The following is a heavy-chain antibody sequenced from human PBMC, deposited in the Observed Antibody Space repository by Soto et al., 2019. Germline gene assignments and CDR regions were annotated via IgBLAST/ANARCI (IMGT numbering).Heavy chain of an antibody. CDR2: MNPNSGNT. D-gene: IGHD3-10*01. V-gene: IGHV1-8*01. CDR3: ARWVRDPLWFVELSRYYYNGMDV. Sequence: ASVKVSCKASGYTFTSYDINWVRQATGQGLEWMGWMNPNSGNTGYAQKFQGRVTMTRNTSISTSYMELSSLRSEDTAVYYCARWVRDPLWFVELSRYYYNGMDVWGQGTPVTVSS. CDR1: GYTFTSYD. J-gene: IGHJ6*02.